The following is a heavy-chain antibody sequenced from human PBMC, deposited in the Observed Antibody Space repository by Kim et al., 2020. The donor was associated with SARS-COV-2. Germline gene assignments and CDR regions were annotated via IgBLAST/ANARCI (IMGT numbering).Heavy chain of an antibody. J-gene: IGHJ3*02. D-gene: IGHD6-13*01. CDR2: INYSGST. CDR3: ARMGGSSRGAFDI. Sequence: SETLSLTCTVSGGSISSSSYYWNWIRQLPGKGLEWIGSINYSGSTYYNPSLNSRVAISVDTSKNQFSLRLSSVTATDTAVYYCARMGGSSRGAFDIWGQGTMVTVSS. V-gene: IGHV4-39*01. CDR1: GGSISSSSYY.